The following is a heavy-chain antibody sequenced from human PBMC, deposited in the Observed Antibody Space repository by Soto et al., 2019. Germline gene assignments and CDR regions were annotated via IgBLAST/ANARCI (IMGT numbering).Heavy chain of an antibody. V-gene: IGHV4-59*01. Sequence: SETLSLTCTVSGGSISSNYWTWIRQPPGKGLEWIGYVYNGGSTNYNPSLKSRVTISEDTSKSQFSLKVNSMTAADTAVYYCARYRREAVAGYTLDNWGQGILVT. CDR1: GGSISSNY. CDR2: VYNGGST. J-gene: IGHJ4*02. CDR3: ARYRREAVAGYTLDN. D-gene: IGHD6-13*01.